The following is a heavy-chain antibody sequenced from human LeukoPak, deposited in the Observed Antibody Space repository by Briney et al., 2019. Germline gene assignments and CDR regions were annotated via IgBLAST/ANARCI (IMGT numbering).Heavy chain of an antibody. Sequence: SETLSLTCNVSGGSIRSHYWGWIRQPPGKGLEWIGSIYYSGSTYYNPSLKSRVTISVDTSKNQFSLKLSSVTAADTAVYYCARSGTTGGYFDYWGQGTLVTVSS. CDR1: GGSIRSHY. D-gene: IGHD3-10*01. V-gene: IGHV4-39*01. CDR2: IYYSGST. J-gene: IGHJ4*02. CDR3: ARSGTTGGYFDY.